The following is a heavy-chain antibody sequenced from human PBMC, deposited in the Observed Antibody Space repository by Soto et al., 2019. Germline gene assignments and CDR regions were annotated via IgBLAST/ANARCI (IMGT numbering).Heavy chain of an antibody. J-gene: IGHJ6*02. D-gene: IGHD5-18*01. CDR3: ARDGVDTATGYYYGMDV. CDR2: INAGNGNT. Sequence: ASVKVSCKASGYTFTSYAMHWVRQAPGQRLEWMAWINAGNGNTKYSQKLQGRVTMTTDTSTSTAYMELRSLRSDDTAVYYCARDGVDTATGYYYGMDVWGQGTTVTVSS. CDR1: GYTFTSYA. V-gene: IGHV1-3*01.